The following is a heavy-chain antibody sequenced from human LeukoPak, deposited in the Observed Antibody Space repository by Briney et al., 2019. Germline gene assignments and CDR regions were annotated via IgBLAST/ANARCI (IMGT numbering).Heavy chain of an antibody. D-gene: IGHD6-19*01. CDR3: ARGREWLGDY. CDR2: IYHSGST. V-gene: IGHV4-38-2*02. Sequence: KPSETLSLTCTVSGYSISSGYYWGWIRQPPGKGLEWIGSIYHSGSTYYNPSLKSRVTISVDTSKNQFSLKLSSVTAADTAVYYCARGREWLGDYWGQGTLVTVSS. J-gene: IGHJ4*02. CDR1: GYSISSGYY.